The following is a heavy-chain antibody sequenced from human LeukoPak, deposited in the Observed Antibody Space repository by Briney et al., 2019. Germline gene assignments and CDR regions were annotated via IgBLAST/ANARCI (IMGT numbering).Heavy chain of an antibody. J-gene: IGHJ6*02. CDR2: IYYSGST. CDR1: GGSISSYY. D-gene: IGHD3-22*01. V-gene: IGHV4-59*01. CDR3: ARAGYYDSSGLPYYYYGMDV. Sequence: PSETLSLTCTVSGGSISSYYWSWIRQPPGKGPEWIGYIYYSGSTNYNPSLKSRVTISVDTSKNQFSLKLSSVTAADTAVYYCARAGYYDSSGLPYYYYGMDVWGQGTTVTVSS.